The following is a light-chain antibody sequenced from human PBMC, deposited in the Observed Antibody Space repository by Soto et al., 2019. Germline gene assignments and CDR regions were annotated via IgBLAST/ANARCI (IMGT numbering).Light chain of an antibody. Sequence: DIQMTQSPSPLSASVGDRVIITCRASQSISRYLNWYQQKPGKAPKLLIYAASSLQSGVPSRFSGSGSGTDFNLTISSLQPEDFATYYCQQSYHPPAATFGQGTKLEIK. CDR3: QQSYHPPAAT. V-gene: IGKV1-39*01. CDR2: AAS. CDR1: QSISRY. J-gene: IGKJ2*01.